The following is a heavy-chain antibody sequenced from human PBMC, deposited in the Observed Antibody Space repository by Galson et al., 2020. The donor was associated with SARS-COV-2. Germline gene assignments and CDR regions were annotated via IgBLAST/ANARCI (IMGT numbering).Heavy chain of an antibody. D-gene: IGHD3-10*01. CDR3: ASSQYGSGNYYHYYGSDV. CDR2: IGGSGGST. V-gene: IGHV3-23*01. J-gene: IGHJ6*02. CDR1: GFTFTNYT. Sequence: GESLKISCVASGFTFTNYTMGWVRQAPGKGLEWVSDIGGSGGSTYYADSVKGRFTISRDNSKNTLYLQMNSLRAEDTAVYYCASSQYGSGNYYHYYGSDVWGQGTTVTVSS.